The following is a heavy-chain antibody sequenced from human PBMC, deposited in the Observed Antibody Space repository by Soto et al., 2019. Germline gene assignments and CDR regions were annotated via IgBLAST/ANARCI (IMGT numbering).Heavy chain of an antibody. J-gene: IGHJ4*02. CDR1: WYTFTTYW. D-gene: IGHD3-16*01. CDR3: VAPYGDYLDY. Sequence: GESLKISCKGSWYTFTTYWIGWVRQMPGKGLEWMAIIYPYDSDSRYSPSFQGQVTISADKSISTAYLQWSSLKASDTAIYYCVAPYGDYLDYWGQGTRVTLSS. V-gene: IGHV5-51*01. CDR2: IYPYDSDS.